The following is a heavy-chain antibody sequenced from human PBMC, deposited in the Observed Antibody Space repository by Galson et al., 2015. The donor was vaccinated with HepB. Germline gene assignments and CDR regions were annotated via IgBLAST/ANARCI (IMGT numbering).Heavy chain of an antibody. CDR2: ISFTGYNQ. CDR3: ATDSWGHYNSDWYYPHDY. V-gene: IGHV3-30*04. Sequence: SLRLSCAASGFTFSTYALHWVRQAPGKGLEWVALISFTGYNQYYADSVKGRFTISRDNSKNTLYLQMKSLRPDDTAIYYCATDSWGHYNSDWYYPHDYWGQGTLVTVSS. CDR1: GFTFSTYA. J-gene: IGHJ4*02. D-gene: IGHD6-19*01.